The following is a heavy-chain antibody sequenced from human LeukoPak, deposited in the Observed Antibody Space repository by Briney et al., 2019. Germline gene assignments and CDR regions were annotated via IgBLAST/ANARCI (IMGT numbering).Heavy chain of an antibody. Sequence: SETLSLTCTVSGGSISSSRYYWGWIRQPPGKGLEWIGSIYYSGSTYYNPSLKSRVTISVDTSKNQFSLKLSSVTAADTAVYYCARRLVQFQPGYYFDYWGQGTLVTVSS. J-gene: IGHJ4*02. D-gene: IGHD2-2*01. CDR3: ARRLVQFQPGYYFDY. CDR1: GGSISSSRYY. CDR2: IYYSGST. V-gene: IGHV4-39*01.